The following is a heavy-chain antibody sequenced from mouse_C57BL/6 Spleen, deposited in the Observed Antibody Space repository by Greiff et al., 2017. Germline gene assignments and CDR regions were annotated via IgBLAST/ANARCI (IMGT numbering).Heavy chain of an antibody. V-gene: IGHV1-19*01. D-gene: IGHD2-1*01. CDR2: INPYNGGT. CDR3: ARGDYGNYYAMDY. J-gene: IGHJ4*01. Sequence: EVQLQQSGPVLVKPGASVKMSCKASGYTFTDYYMNWVKQSHGKSLEWIGVINPYNGGTSYNQKFKGKATLTVDKSSSTAYMELNSLTSEDSAVYYCARGDYGNYYAMDYWGQGTSVTVSS. CDR1: GYTFTDYY.